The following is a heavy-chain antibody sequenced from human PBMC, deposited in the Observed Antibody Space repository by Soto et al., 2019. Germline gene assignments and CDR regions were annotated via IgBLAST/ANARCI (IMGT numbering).Heavy chain of an antibody. CDR1: GGTRSYNA. Sequence: SVKVSCKASGGTRSYNAFSGVLRSPGQGRGWMGGIVTIFGTANHAQKFQGRVTITADESTSTAYMELSSLRSEDTAVYYCARNGAYSSSQFGMDVWGQGTTVTVSS. J-gene: IGHJ6*02. V-gene: IGHV1-69*13. CDR3: ARNGAYSSSQFGMDV. CDR2: IVTIFGTA. D-gene: IGHD6-13*01.